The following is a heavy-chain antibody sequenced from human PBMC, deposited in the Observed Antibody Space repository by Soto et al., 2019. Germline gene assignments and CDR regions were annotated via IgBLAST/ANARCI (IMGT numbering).Heavy chain of an antibody. V-gene: IGHV1-69*06. CDR3: ARDNPDSSGYYYGSRINYYYYYGMDV. CDR2: IIPIFGTA. D-gene: IGHD3-22*01. J-gene: IGHJ6*02. Sequence: SVKVSCKASGGTFSSYAISWVRQAPGQGLEWMGGIIPIFGTANYAQKFQGRVTITADKSTSTAYMELSSLRSEDTAVYYCARDNPDSSGYYYGSRINYYYYYGMDVWGQGTTVTVSS. CDR1: GGTFSSYA.